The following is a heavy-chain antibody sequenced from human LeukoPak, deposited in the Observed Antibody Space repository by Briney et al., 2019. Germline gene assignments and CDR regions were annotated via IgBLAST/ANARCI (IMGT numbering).Heavy chain of an antibody. CDR3: ARGQGTTVSSFDY. D-gene: IGHD4-17*01. CDR2: IYHSGST. Sequence: PSETLSLTCTVSGGSISSYYWGWIRQPPGKGLEWIGSIYHSGSTYYNPSLKSRVTISVDTSKNQFSLKLSSVTAADTAVYYCARGQGTTVSSFDYWGQGTLVTVSS. V-gene: IGHV4-38-2*02. J-gene: IGHJ4*02. CDR1: GGSISSYY.